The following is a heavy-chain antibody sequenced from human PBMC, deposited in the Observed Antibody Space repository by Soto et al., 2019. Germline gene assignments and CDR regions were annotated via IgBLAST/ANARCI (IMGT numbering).Heavy chain of an antibody. Sequence: EVQLVESGGGLVKPGGSLRLSCAASGFTFSNAWMSWVRQAPGKGLEWVGRIKSKTDGGTTDYAAPVKGRFTISRDDSKNTLYLQTNSLKTEDTAVYYCTIATVTSPYYYYYGMDVWGQGTTVTVSS. CDR3: TIATVTSPYYYYYGMDV. D-gene: IGHD4-17*01. V-gene: IGHV3-15*01. J-gene: IGHJ6*02. CDR1: GFTFSNAW. CDR2: IKSKTDGGTT.